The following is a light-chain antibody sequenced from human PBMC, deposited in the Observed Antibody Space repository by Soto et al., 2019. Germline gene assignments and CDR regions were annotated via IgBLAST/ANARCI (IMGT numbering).Light chain of an antibody. CDR2: EVS. Sequence: ALTQPASVSGSPGQSITISCTGTSSDIGGYNYVSWYQQHPGKAPKLMISEVSNRPSGVSNRFSGSKSGNTASLTISGLQTEDEADYYCCSYTTTSTPFVFGTGTKVTV. CDR3: CSYTTTSTPFV. CDR1: SSDIGGYNY. V-gene: IGLV2-14*01. J-gene: IGLJ1*01.